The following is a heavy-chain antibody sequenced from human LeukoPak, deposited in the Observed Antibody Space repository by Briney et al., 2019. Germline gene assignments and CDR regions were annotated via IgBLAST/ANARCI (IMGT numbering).Heavy chain of an antibody. J-gene: IGHJ5*02. Sequence: ASVKVSCKGSGYTFSNYAIQWVRQAPGQRLEWMGWINAGNGNTKYSQKFEGRVTITRDTSASTAYMELSSLRSEDTAVYYCARGLGSSWYFDWFDPWGQGTLVTVSS. D-gene: IGHD6-13*01. CDR1: GYTFSNYA. CDR2: INAGNGNT. V-gene: IGHV1-3*01. CDR3: ARGLGSSWYFDWFDP.